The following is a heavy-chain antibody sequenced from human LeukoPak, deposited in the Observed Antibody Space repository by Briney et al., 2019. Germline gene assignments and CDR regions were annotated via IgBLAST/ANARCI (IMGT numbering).Heavy chain of an antibody. Sequence: ASVKVSCKASGYTFTGYYMHWVRQAPGQGLEWMGWINPNSGGTNYAQKFQGRVTMTRDTSISTAYMELSRLRSDDTAVYYCARGFPYYYDSSGYYSHPPFDYWGQGTLVTVSS. J-gene: IGHJ4*02. CDR2: INPNSGGT. V-gene: IGHV1-2*02. CDR3: ARGFPYYYDSSGYYSHPPFDY. D-gene: IGHD3-22*01. CDR1: GYTFTGYY.